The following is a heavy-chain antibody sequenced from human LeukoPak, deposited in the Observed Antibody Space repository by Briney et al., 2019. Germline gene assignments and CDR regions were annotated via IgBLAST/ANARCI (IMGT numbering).Heavy chain of an antibody. D-gene: IGHD6-19*01. J-gene: IGHJ4*02. CDR2: INPNSGGT. CDR1: GYTFTGYY. V-gene: IGHV1-2*02. Sequence: ASLKVSCKASGYTFTGYYMHWVRQAPGQGLEWMGWINPNSGGTNYAQKFQGRVTMTRDTSISTAYMELSRLRSDDTAVYYCARDLSSGWANFDYWGQGTLVTVSS. CDR3: ARDLSSGWANFDY.